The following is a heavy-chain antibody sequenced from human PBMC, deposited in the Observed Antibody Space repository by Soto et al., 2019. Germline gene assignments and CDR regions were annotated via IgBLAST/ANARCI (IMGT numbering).Heavy chain of an antibody. CDR2: INPSGGST. Sequence: QVQLVQSGAEVKKPGASVKVSCKASGYTFTRYYMHWVRQAPGQGLEWMGIINPSGGSTTYAQKFQGRVNMTRDTSTSTVYMELSSLRSEDTAVYYCARRCGSTSCYVGDFDYWGQGTLVTVSS. J-gene: IGHJ4*02. V-gene: IGHV1-46*01. CDR1: GYTFTRYY. CDR3: ARRCGSTSCYVGDFDY. D-gene: IGHD2-2*01.